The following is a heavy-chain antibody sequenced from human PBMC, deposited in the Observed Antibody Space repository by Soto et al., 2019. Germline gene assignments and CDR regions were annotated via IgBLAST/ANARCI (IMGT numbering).Heavy chain of an antibody. D-gene: IGHD6-13*01. V-gene: IGHV4-4*07. CDR3: ARGFGSSWYYFDY. J-gene: IGHJ4*02. CDR2: IYTTGSA. Sequence: SETLSLTCTVSGGSISNYYWTRIRQPAGKGLEWIGRIYTTGSANYNRSVKIRVSMSLYMSRSHFSLKLTSVAAADTAVYYCARGFGSSWYYFDYWGQGALVTVSS. CDR1: GGSISNYY.